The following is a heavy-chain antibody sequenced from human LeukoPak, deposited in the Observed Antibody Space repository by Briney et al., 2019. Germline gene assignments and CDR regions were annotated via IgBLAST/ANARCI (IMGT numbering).Heavy chain of an antibody. J-gene: IGHJ4*02. CDR3: ARCPYDSSGYYFDY. Sequence: GESLKISCKGSGYNFASYWIGWVRQMPGKGLEWMGIIYPGDSDTRYSLSFQGQVTISADKSISTAYLQWSSLKASDTAMYYCARCPYDSSGYYFDYWGQGALVTVSS. CDR2: IYPGDSDT. D-gene: IGHD3-22*01. V-gene: IGHV5-51*01. CDR1: GYNFASYW.